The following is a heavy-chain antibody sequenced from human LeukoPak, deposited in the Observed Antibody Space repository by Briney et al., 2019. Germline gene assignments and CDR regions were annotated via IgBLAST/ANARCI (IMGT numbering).Heavy chain of an antibody. J-gene: IGHJ5*02. D-gene: IGHD2-2*01. CDR2: IYHSGST. CDR3: ARTSTAWFDP. CDR1: GYSISSGYY. Sequence: SETLSLTRTVSGYSISSGYYWGWIRQPPGKGLEWIGSIYHSGSTYYNPSLKSRVTISVDTSKNQFSLKLSSVTAADTAVYYCARTSTAWFDPWGQGTLVTVSS. V-gene: IGHV4-38-2*02.